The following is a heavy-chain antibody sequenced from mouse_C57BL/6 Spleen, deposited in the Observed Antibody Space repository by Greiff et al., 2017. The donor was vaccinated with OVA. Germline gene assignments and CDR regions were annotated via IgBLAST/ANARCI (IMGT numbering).Heavy chain of an antibody. D-gene: IGHD2-2*01. Sequence: DVHLVESGGDLVKPGGSLKLSCAASGFTFSSYGMSWVRQTPAKRLEWVATISSGGSYTYYPDSVKGRFTISRDNAKNTLYLQMSSLKSEDTAMYYCARHGSMVTTNRYFDVWGTGTTVTVSS. CDR2: ISSGGSYT. J-gene: IGHJ1*03. CDR3: ARHGSMVTTNRYFDV. V-gene: IGHV5-6*01. CDR1: GFTFSSYG.